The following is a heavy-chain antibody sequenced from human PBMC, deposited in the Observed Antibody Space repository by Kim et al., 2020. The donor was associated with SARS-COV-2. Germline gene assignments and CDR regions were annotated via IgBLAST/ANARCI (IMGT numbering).Heavy chain of an antibody. CDR1: GGSFSGYY. D-gene: IGHD4-17*01. J-gene: IGHJ2*01. Sequence: SETLSLTCAVYGGSFSGYYWSWIRQPPGKGLEWIGEINHSGSTNYNPSLKSRVTISVDTSKNQFSLKLSSVTAADTAVYYCARGRVTTVTHHNYWYFDL. CDR3: ARGRVTTVTHHNYWYFDL. CDR2: INHSGST. V-gene: IGHV4-34*01.